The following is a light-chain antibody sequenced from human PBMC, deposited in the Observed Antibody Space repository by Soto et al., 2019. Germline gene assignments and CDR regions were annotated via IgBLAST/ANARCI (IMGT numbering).Light chain of an antibody. CDR1: HSINHY. V-gene: IGKV3-11*01. Sequence: EIVLTQSPATLSLSQGGRDTLSCWSGHSINHYLAWYQQKPGQSPRLLIYDASYRATGIPARFSGSGSRTDFTLTISSLEPEDFAIYYCQQRCNWPITFGGGTKV. J-gene: IGKJ4*01. CDR2: DAS. CDR3: QQRCNWPIT.